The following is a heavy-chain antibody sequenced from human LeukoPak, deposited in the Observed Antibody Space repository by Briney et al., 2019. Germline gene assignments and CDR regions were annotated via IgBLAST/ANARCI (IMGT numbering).Heavy chain of an antibody. Sequence: GGSLRLSCAASGFTFSSYWMHWVRQAPGKGLVWVSRINSDGSSTSYADSVKGRFTISRDNAKNTLYLQMNSLRAEDAAVYYCARALAVAGTGGFDPWGQGTLVTVSS. J-gene: IGHJ5*02. CDR2: INSDGSST. D-gene: IGHD6-19*01. V-gene: IGHV3-74*01. CDR3: ARALAVAGTGGFDP. CDR1: GFTFSSYW.